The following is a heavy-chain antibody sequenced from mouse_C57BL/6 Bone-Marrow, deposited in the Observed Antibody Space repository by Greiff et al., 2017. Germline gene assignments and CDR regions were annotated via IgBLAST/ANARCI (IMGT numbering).Heavy chain of an antibody. CDR2: IDPSDSYT. Sequence: VQLQQSGAELVKPGASVKLSCKASGYTFTSYWMQWVKQRPGQGLEWIGEIDPSDSYTNYNQKFKGKATLTVDTSSSTAYMQLSSLTSEDSAVYYCAREPSFDVWGTGTTGTVSS. CDR1: GYTFTSYW. CDR3: AREPSFDV. V-gene: IGHV1-50*01. J-gene: IGHJ1*03.